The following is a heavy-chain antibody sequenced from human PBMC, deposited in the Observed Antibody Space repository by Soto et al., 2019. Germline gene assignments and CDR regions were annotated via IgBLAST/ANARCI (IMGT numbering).Heavy chain of an antibody. V-gene: IGHV4-39*01. CDR1: GGSISSSSYY. D-gene: IGHD2-21*01. CDR2: IYSSGST. Sequence: QLQLQESGPGLVKPSETLSLTCTVSGGSISSSSYYWGWIRQPPRKGLEWIGSIYSSGSTYYNPSRNSRGTVAVDTPKNQFSLKLSSVTAADTAVYYCARHDIGIVVVEDWGQGTLVTVSS. CDR3: ARHDIGIVVVED. J-gene: IGHJ4*02.